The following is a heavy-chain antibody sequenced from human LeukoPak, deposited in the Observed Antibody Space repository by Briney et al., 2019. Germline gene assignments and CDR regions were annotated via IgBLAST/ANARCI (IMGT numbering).Heavy chain of an antibody. J-gene: IGHJ4*02. D-gene: IGHD5-12*01. Sequence: ASVKVSCKASGYTFTSYDINWVRHATGQGLEWMGWMNPNNGKTGYAQKFQGRVTMTRNTYISTAYMELSSLRSEDTAVYYCARVGPMATINYWGQGTLVTVSS. CDR2: MNPNNGKT. V-gene: IGHV1-8*01. CDR1: GYTFTSYD. CDR3: ARVGPMATINY.